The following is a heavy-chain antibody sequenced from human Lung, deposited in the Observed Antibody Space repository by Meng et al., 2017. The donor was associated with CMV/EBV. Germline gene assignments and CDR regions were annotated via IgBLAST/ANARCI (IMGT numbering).Heavy chain of an antibody. CDR2: ITASGGST. CDR3: AKVDSGSWYRGFFDY. J-gene: IGHJ4*02. D-gene: IGHD6-13*01. V-gene: IGHV3-23*01. CDR1: GFTFSNFA. Sequence: LTXXASGFTFSNFAMSWVRQAPGKGLEWVSPITASGGSTYYADSVKGRFTISRDNSKNTLYLQMNRLRAEDTAVYYCAKVDSGSWYRGFFDYWGQGTLVTVSS.